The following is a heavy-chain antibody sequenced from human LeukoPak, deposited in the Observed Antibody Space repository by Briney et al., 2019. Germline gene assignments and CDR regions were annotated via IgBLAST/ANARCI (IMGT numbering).Heavy chain of an antibody. CDR1: GGSFSGYY. D-gene: IGHD6-13*01. J-gene: IGHJ6*03. CDR3: ARLLAAAGTFYYYYYYMDV. CDR2: INHSGST. V-gene: IGHV4-34*01. Sequence: SETLSLTCAVYGGSFSGYYWSWIRQPPGKGLEWIGEINHSGSTNYNPSLKSRVTISVDTSKNQFSLKLSSVTAADTAVYYCARLLAAAGTFYYYYYYMDVWGKGTTVTISS.